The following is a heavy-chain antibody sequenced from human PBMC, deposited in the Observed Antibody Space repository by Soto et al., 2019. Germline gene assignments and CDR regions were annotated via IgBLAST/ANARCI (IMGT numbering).Heavy chain of an antibody. Sequence: QGKGLEWVAVIWYDGSNKYYADSVKGRFTISRDNSKNTLYLQMNSLRAEDTAVYYCAREDSSGWFAFDIWGQGTMVTVSS. CDR2: IWYDGSNK. J-gene: IGHJ3*02. D-gene: IGHD6-19*01. CDR3: AREDSSGWFAFDI. V-gene: IGHV3-33*01.